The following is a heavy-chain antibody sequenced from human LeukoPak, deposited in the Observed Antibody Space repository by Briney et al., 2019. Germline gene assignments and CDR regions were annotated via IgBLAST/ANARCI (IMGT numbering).Heavy chain of an antibody. CDR3: ARGRPYYYDSSGYYPYDAFDI. V-gene: IGHV3-53*01. D-gene: IGHD3-22*01. Sequence: GGSLRLSCAASGFTVSSNYMGWVRQAPGKGLEWVSVIYSGGSTYYADSAKGRFTISRDNSKNTLYLQMNSLRAEDTAVYYCARGRPYYYDSSGYYPYDAFDIWGQGTMVTVSS. J-gene: IGHJ3*02. CDR2: IYSGGST. CDR1: GFTVSSNY.